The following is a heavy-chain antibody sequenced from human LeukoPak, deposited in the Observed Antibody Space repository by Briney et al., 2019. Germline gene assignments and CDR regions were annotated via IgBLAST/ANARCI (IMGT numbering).Heavy chain of an antibody. CDR3: AKDTGYYGSGSPYYFDY. J-gene: IGHJ4*02. D-gene: IGHD3-10*01. CDR2: ISGSGGST. V-gene: IGHV3-23*01. Sequence: GGSLRLSCAASGSTFSSYAMSWVRQAPGKGLEWVSAISGSGGSTYYADSVKGRFTISRDNSKNTLYLQMNSLRAEDTAVYYCAKDTGYYGSGSPYYFDYWGQGTLVTVSS. CDR1: GSTFSSYA.